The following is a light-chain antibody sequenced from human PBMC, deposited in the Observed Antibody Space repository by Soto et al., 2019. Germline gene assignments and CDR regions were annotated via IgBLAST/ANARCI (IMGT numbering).Light chain of an antibody. CDR2: DAS. CDR3: QHYNSYSEA. Sequence: VLTQSPASLSSSPGERVTLSWRASQNIRSSLAWYQQRPGQAPRLLSYDASTRATGIPPRVSGGGSGTEFTVTISSLQPDDFETYYCQHYNSYSEAFGQGTKVDI. V-gene: IGKV3-15*01. CDR1: QNIRSS. J-gene: IGKJ1*01.